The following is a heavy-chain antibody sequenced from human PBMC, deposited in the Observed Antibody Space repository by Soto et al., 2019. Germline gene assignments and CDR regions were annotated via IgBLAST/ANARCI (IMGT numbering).Heavy chain of an antibody. J-gene: IGHJ4*02. Sequence: QVQLVQSGAEVKKPGASVKVSCKASGYTFTSYDINWVRQATGQGLEWMGWMNPNSGNTGYAQKFQGRVTMTRNTSISTAYMELRRLRSDDTAVYYCVSESQWVIDYWGQGTLVTVSS. D-gene: IGHD6-19*01. CDR1: GYTFTSYD. CDR3: VSESQWVIDY. V-gene: IGHV1-8*01. CDR2: MNPNSGNT.